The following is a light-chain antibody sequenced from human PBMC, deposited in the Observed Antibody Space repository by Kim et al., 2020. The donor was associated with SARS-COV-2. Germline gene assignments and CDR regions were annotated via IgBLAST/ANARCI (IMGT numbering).Light chain of an antibody. V-gene: IGLV1-44*01. Sequence: QSVLTQPPSASGAPGQRVTISCSGSSPNIGTNTVSWYQQLPGAAPKLLIYGNDLRPSGVPDRFSGSKSGTSGSLAIIGLQSEDEAEYYCATWDDSLKSYVFGTGSKVTVL. J-gene: IGLJ1*01. CDR2: GND. CDR3: ATWDDSLKSYV. CDR1: SPNIGTNT.